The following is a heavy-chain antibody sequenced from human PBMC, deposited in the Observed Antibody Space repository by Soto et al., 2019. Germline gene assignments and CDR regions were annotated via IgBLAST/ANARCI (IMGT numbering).Heavy chain of an antibody. J-gene: IGHJ4*02. D-gene: IGHD6-13*01. V-gene: IGHV4-59*08. CDR1: GGSIDTYY. CDR3: ARRYGSSFDF. Sequence: SETLSLTCTVSGGSIDTYYWSWIRQPPGKGLEWIGYIFYSGTTNYNPSLESRATISVDTSKNQFSLNLSSVTAADTAVYYCARRYGSSFDFWGQGTLVTVSS. CDR2: IFYSGTT.